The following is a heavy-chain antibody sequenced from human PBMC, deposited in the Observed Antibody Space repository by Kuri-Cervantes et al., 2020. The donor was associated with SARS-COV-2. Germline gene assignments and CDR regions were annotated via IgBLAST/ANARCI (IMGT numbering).Heavy chain of an antibody. V-gene: IGHV3-30-3*01. Sequence: GGSLRLSCAASGFTFSDYYFTWIRQAPGKGLEWVAVISYDGSNKYYADSVKGRFTISRDNSKNTLYLQMNSLRAEDTAVYYCVGGYDILTVRSYFDYWGQGTLVTVSS. CDR3: VGGYDILTVRSYFDY. CDR1: GFTFSDYY. CDR2: ISYDGSNK. D-gene: IGHD3-9*01. J-gene: IGHJ4*02.